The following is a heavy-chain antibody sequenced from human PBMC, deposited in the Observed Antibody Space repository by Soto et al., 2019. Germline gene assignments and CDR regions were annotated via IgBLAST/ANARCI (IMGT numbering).Heavy chain of an antibody. Sequence: SETLSLTCTVSGGSISTYFWNWLRQPPGKGLEWIAYISDSGRISYNPSLKSRVIISVDRSKNQFSLKLSSVTAADTAVYYCARETYGDYVGYFDPWGQGTLVT. J-gene: IGHJ5*02. V-gene: IGHV4-59*12. CDR3: ARETYGDYVGYFDP. D-gene: IGHD4-17*01. CDR1: GGSISTYF. CDR2: ISDSGRI.